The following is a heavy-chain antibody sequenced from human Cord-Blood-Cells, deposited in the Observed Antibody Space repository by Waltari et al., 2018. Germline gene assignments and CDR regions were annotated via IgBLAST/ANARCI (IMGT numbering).Heavy chain of an antibody. V-gene: IGHV4-61*09. CDR3: ARVYNWNYYVDY. D-gene: IGHD1-7*01. CDR1: GGSISSGSYY. Sequence: QVQLQESGPGLVKPSQTLSLTCTVSGGSISSGSYYWSWIRQPAGKGLEWIGYIYTRGSTNDNPALKSRVTISVDTAKNQFSLKLSSVTAADTAVYYCARVYNWNYYVDYWGQGTLVTVSS. J-gene: IGHJ4*02. CDR2: IYTRGST.